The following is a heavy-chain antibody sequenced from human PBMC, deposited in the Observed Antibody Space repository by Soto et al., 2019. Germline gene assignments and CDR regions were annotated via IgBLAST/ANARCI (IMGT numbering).Heavy chain of an antibody. Sequence: GGSLRLSGAASGFTFSSYWMSWVRQAPWKGLEWVANIKQDGSEKYYVDSVKGRFTISRDNAKNSLYLQMNSLRAEDTAVYYCAREPQGGSSDYWGQGTLVTFSS. V-gene: IGHV3-7*03. CDR2: IKQDGSEK. CDR1: GFTFSSYW. CDR3: AREPQGGSSDY. D-gene: IGHD2-15*01. J-gene: IGHJ4*02.